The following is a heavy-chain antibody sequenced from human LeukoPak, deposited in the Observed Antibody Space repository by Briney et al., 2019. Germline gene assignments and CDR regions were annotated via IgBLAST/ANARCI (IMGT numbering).Heavy chain of an antibody. CDR2: IYYSGST. CDR1: GGSVSSDSLY. D-gene: IGHD4-17*01. Sequence: SETLSLTCTVSGGSVSSDSLYWSWIRQPPGKGLEWIGSIYYSGSTYYNPSLKSRVTISVDTSKNQFSLKLSSVTAADTAVYYCARLVDYGDYPSAGYWGQGTLVTVSS. J-gene: IGHJ4*02. CDR3: ARLVDYGDYPSAGY. V-gene: IGHV4-39*01.